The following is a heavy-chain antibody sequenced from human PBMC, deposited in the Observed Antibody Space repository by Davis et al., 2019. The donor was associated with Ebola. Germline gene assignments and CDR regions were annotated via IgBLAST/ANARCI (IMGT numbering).Heavy chain of an antibody. CDR2: TYYRSKWYV. Sequence: SQTLSLTCAISGDSVSSNTAAWNWIRQSPSRGLEWLGSTYYRSKWYVDYAVSVKSRITINSDTSKNQFSLQLTSVTPEDTAVYYCARDPPYDQGYDYWGQGTLVTVSS. V-gene: IGHV6-1*01. CDR1: GDSVSSNTAA. J-gene: IGHJ4*02. CDR3: ARDPPYDQGYDY. D-gene: IGHD3-22*01.